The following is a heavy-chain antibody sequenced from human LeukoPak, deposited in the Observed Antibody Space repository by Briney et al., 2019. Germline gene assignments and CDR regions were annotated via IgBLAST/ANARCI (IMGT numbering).Heavy chain of an antibody. Sequence: SETLSLTCTVSGGSISSGDYYWSWIRQPPGKGLEWIGYIYYSGSTYYNPSLKSRVTISVDTSKNQFSLKLSSVTAADTAVYYCARASETYYYDSSGYYHDYRGQGTLVTVSS. CDR3: ARASETYYYDSSGYYHDY. J-gene: IGHJ4*02. CDR1: GGSISSGDYY. D-gene: IGHD3-22*01. CDR2: IYYSGST. V-gene: IGHV4-30-4*01.